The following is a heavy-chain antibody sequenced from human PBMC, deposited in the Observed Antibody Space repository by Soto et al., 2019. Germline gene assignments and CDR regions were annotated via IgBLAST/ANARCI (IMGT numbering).Heavy chain of an antibody. CDR1: GGFLSESY. CDR3: VRIRYQLPSSVLWLDP. Sequence: SETLSLTCAVYGGFLSESYWTWIRHPPGKGLEWIGEINHVGGTNYNPSLKSRVTMSVDTSQNQFSLRLISVTAADTAMYFCVRIRYQLPSSVLWLDPWGQGTPVTV. D-gene: IGHD3-16*01. CDR2: INHVGGT. J-gene: IGHJ5*02. V-gene: IGHV4-34*01.